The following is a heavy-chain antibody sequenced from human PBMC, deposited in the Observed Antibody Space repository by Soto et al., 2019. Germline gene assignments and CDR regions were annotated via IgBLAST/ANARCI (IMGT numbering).Heavy chain of an antibody. D-gene: IGHD2-2*01. CDR1: GGSISSGGYS. V-gene: IGHV4-30-2*01. CDR3: ARVPDR. CDR2: IYHSGST. Sequence: SSETLSLTCAVSGGSISSGGYSCNWIRQPPGRGLEWIGYIYHSGSTYYNPSLKSRVTISVDRSKNQFSLKLSSVTAADTAVYYCARVPDRWGQGTLVTVSS. J-gene: IGHJ5*02.